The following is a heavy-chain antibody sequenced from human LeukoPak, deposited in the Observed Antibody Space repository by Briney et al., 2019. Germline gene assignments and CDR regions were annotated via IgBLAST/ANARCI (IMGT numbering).Heavy chain of an antibody. CDR1: GYTFTSYY. CDR3: ARDSPNYYDSSGYFNWFDP. D-gene: IGHD3-22*01. V-gene: IGHV1-46*01. Sequence: ASVKVSCKASGYTFTSYYMHWVRQAPGQGLEWMGIINPSGGSTSYAQKFQGRVTMTRDTSTSTVYMELSSLRSEDTAVYYCARDSPNYYDSSGYFNWFDPWGQGTLVTVSS. J-gene: IGHJ5*02. CDR2: INPSGGST.